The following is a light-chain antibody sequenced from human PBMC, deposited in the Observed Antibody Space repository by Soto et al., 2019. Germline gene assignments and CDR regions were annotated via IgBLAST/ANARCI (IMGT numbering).Light chain of an antibody. CDR1: SSDVGAYDY. CDR3: SSYTSTSTGG. J-gene: IGLJ1*01. V-gene: IGLV2-14*01. Sequence: QSALTQPASVSGSPGQSITISCTGASSDVGAYDYVSWYQQHPGKAPKLMIFDVSNRPSGVSNRFSGSKSGNTASLTISGLQAEDEADYYCSSYTSTSTGGFGTGTKVTV. CDR2: DVS.